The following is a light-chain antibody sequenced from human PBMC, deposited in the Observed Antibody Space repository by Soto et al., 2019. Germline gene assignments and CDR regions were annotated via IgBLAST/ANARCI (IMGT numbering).Light chain of an antibody. CDR1: QVISNY. J-gene: IGKJ5*01. Sequence: DIQMTQSPSSLSASVGDRVTITCRASQVISNYLAWYQQKPGKVPKLLIYAASTLQSGVPSRFSGSGSGTDVTLTISSLQPEDVATYYCQKYNSAPKTFGQGTRLEIK. V-gene: IGKV1-27*01. CDR3: QKYNSAPKT. CDR2: AAS.